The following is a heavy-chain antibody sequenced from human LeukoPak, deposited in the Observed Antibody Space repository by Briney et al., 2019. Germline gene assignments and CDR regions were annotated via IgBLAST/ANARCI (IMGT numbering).Heavy chain of an antibody. CDR3: ARARTDSSGWYDAFDP. CDR2: ISAYNGNT. CDR1: GYTFTSYG. Sequence: GASVKVSYKASGYTFTSYGISWVRQAPGQGLEWMGWISAYNGNTNYAQKLQGRVTMTTDTSTSTAYMELRSLRSDDTAVHYCARARTDSSGWYDAFDPWGQGTLVTVSS. J-gene: IGHJ5*02. V-gene: IGHV1-18*01. D-gene: IGHD6-19*01.